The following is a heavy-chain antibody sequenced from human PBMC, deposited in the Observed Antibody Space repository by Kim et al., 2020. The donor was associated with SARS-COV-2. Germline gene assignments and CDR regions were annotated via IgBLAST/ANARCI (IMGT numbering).Heavy chain of an antibody. Sequence: GGSLRLSCAASGFTFSSYSMNWVRQAPGKGLEWVSYIISSSSTIYYADSVKGRFTISRDNAKNSLYLQMNSLRAEDTAVYYCARDNRNYYDSSGNFDYWGQGTLVTVSS. CDR2: IISSSSTI. CDR1: GFTFSSYS. J-gene: IGHJ4*02. D-gene: IGHD3-22*01. V-gene: IGHV3-48*04. CDR3: ARDNRNYYDSSGNFDY.